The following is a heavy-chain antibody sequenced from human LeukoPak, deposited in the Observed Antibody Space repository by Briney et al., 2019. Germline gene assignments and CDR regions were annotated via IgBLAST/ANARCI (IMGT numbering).Heavy chain of an antibody. Sequence: SETLSLTCTVSGGSISSGSYYWTWIRQPAGKGLEWIGRIHTSGSTGYSPSLKSRVTISLDTSKNQFSLRLSSVTAADTAVYYCTRAAKMRFLEWFPSDPWGQGTLVTVSS. CDR3: TRAAKMRFLEWFPSDP. V-gene: IGHV4-61*02. CDR2: IHTSGST. J-gene: IGHJ5*02. D-gene: IGHD3-3*01. CDR1: GGSISSGSYY.